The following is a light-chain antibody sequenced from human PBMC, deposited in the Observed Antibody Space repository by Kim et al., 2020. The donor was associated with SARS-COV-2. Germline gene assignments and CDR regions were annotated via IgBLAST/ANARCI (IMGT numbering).Light chain of an antibody. Sequence: SYELTQPPSVSVSPGQTANITCSGDKLGDKFACWYQQKAGQSPVLVIYQDNKRPSGIPERFSGSNSGNTATLTISGTQAMDEADYYCQAWDTSTAAFGTGTKVTVL. CDR3: QAWDTSTAA. CDR2: QDN. V-gene: IGLV3-1*01. CDR1: KLGDKF. J-gene: IGLJ1*01.